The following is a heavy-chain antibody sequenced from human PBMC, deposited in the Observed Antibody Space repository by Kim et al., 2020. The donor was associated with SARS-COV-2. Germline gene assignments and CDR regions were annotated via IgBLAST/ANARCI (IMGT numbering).Heavy chain of an antibody. D-gene: IGHD2-2*01. CDR1: GFTFSSYS. CDR3: ARSRELDV. J-gene: IGHJ6*02. CDR2: INSDGRNT. Sequence: GGSLRLSCADSGFTFSSYSIHWVRQAPGKGLVWVSRINSDGRNTIYADSVKGRFTVSRDNAKNTLYLQMNSLRAEDTAVYYCARSRELDVWGQGTTVTVSS. V-gene: IGHV3-74*01.